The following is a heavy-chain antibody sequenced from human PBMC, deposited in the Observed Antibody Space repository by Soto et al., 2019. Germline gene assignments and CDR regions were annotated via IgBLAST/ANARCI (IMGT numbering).Heavy chain of an antibody. CDR3: ARNDFWSGYYFDY. CDR1: GGSISSSSYY. CDR2: IYYSGST. Sequence: SETLSLTCTVSGGSISSSSYYWGWIRQPPGEGLEWIGSIYYSGSTYYNPSLKSRVTISVDTSKNQFSLKLSSVTAADTAVYYCARNDFWSGYYFDYWGQGTLVTVSS. J-gene: IGHJ4*02. V-gene: IGHV4-39*01. D-gene: IGHD3-3*01.